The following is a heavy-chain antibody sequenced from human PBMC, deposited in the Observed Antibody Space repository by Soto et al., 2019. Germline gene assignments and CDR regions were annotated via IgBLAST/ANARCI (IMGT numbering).Heavy chain of an antibody. V-gene: IGHV3-49*03. CDR3: TLASTARGPYYYYGMDV. CDR1: GFTFGDYA. D-gene: IGHD4-4*01. CDR2: IRSKAYGGTT. J-gene: IGHJ6*02. Sequence: GGSLRLSCTASGFTFGDYAMSWFRQAPGKGLEWVGFIRSKAYGGTTEYAASVKGRFTISRDDSKSIAYLQMNSLKTEDTAVYYCTLASTARGPYYYYGMDVWGQGTTVTVSS.